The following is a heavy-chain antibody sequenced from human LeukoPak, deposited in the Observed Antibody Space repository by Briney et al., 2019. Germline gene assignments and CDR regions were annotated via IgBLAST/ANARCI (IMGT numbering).Heavy chain of an antibody. D-gene: IGHD1-26*01. CDR3: ARLRGSYGGDVFDI. J-gene: IGHJ3*02. V-gene: IGHV4-39*01. CDR2: IPYSGSA. CDR1: GGSISSNTYH. Sequence: RTSETLSLTCTASGGSISSNTYHWGWIRQPPGKGLEWIGTIPYSGSAYYNPSLKSRVATSVDTSKNQLTLKLSSVTAADTAVYYCARLRGSYGGDVFDIWGKGTVVTVSS.